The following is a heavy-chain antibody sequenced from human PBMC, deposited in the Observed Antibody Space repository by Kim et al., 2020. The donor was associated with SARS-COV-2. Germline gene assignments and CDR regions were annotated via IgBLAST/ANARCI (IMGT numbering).Heavy chain of an antibody. D-gene: IGHD6-19*01. J-gene: IGHJ6*02. CDR2: INPSGGST. Sequence: ASVKVSCKASGYTFTSYYMHWVRQAPGQGLEWMGIINPSGGSTSYAQKFQGRVTMTRDTSTSTVYMELSSLRSEDTAVYYCARDLGSGWLSYYGMDVWGQGTTVTVSS. V-gene: IGHV1-46*01. CDR3: ARDLGSGWLSYYGMDV. CDR1: GYTFTSYY.